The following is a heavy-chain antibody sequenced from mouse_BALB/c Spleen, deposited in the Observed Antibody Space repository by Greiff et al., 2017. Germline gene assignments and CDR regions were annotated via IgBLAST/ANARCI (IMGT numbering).Heavy chain of an antibody. J-gene: IGHJ3*01. CDR3: APIYYDNYDGFAY. Sequence: VQLQQSGAELVRPGALVKLSCKASGFNIKDYYMHWVKQRPEQGLEWIGWIDPENGNTIYDPKFQGKASITADTSTNTAYLHLSSLKSEDTAVYFCAPIYYDNYDGFAYWGQGTLVTVSA. CDR1: GFNIKDYY. V-gene: IGHV14-1*02. D-gene: IGHD2-1*01. CDR2: IDPENGNT.